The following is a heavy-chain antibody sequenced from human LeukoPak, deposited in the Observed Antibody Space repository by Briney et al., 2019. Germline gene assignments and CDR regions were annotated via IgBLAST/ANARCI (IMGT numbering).Heavy chain of an antibody. Sequence: GGSLRLSCAASGFTFSSYAMHWVRQAPGKGLEWVAVISYDGSNKYYADSVKGRFTISRDNSKNTLYLQMNSLRAEDTAVYYCARGDDAFDIWGQGTMVTVSS. V-gene: IGHV3-30*04. D-gene: IGHD3-10*01. CDR2: ISYDGSNK. J-gene: IGHJ3*02. CDR1: GFTFSSYA. CDR3: ARGDDAFDI.